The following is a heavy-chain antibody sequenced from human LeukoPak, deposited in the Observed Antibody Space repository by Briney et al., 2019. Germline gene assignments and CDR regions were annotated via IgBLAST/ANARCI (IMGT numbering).Heavy chain of an antibody. Sequence: GGSLRLSCAASEFTFSSYWMYWVRQAPGKGLEWVASIKQDESEKYYGDSVKGRFAVSRDNAKNSLFLQMNSLRAEDTAVYYCAKDMDGYNFDYWGQGTLVTVSS. CDR1: EFTFSSYW. CDR3: AKDMDGYNFDY. CDR2: IKQDESEK. D-gene: IGHD5-24*01. J-gene: IGHJ4*02. V-gene: IGHV3-7*01.